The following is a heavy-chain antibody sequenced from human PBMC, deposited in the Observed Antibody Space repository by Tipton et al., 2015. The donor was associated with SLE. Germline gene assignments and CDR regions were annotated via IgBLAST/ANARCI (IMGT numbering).Heavy chain of an antibody. Sequence: TLSLTCAVYGGSMSSGGYYWGWIRQPPGKGLEWIGSVHHSGSTFYNPSLKTRVSFSEDTSKNQFFLRLTSVTAADTAVYYCASAQWDANIYFDYWGQGALVTVSS. CDR2: VHHSGST. J-gene: IGHJ4*02. CDR3: ASAQWDANIYFDY. D-gene: IGHD1-26*01. V-gene: IGHV4-30-2*03. CDR1: GGSMSSGGYY.